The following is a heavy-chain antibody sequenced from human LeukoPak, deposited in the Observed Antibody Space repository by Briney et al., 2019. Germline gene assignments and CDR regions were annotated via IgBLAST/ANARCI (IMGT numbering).Heavy chain of an antibody. J-gene: IGHJ4*02. Sequence: PSETLSLTCTVSGGSISSYYWSWIRQPPGKGLEWIGYIYYSGSTNYNPSLKSRVTMSVDTSKNQFSLKLSSVTAADTAVYYCAREWRYYYDSSGYAFDYWGQGTLVTVSS. CDR2: IYYSGST. CDR1: GGSISSYY. CDR3: AREWRYYYDSSGYAFDY. D-gene: IGHD3-22*01. V-gene: IGHV4-59*12.